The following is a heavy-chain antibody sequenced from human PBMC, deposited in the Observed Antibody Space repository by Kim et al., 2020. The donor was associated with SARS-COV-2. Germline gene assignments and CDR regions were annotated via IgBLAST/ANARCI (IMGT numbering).Heavy chain of an antibody. CDR2: ISGSGGST. CDR3: AKDRRPMYGSGPIGGYFDY. J-gene: IGHJ4*02. Sequence: GGSLRLSCAASGFTFSSYAMSWVRQAPGKGLEWVSAISGSGGSTYYADSVKGRFTISRDNSKNTLYLQMNSLRAEDTAVYYCAKDRRPMYGSGPIGGYFDYWGQGTLVTVSS. CDR1: GFTFSSYA. D-gene: IGHD3-10*01. V-gene: IGHV3-23*01.